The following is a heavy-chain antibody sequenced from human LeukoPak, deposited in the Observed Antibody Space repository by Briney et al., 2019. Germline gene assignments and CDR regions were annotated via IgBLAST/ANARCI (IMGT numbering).Heavy chain of an antibody. V-gene: IGHV4-61*08. CDR2: IYYSGST. CDR1: GGSISSGGYY. CDR3: ARALDSSGYYSYFDY. D-gene: IGHD3-22*01. Sequence: SETLSLTCTVSGGSISSGGYYWSWIRQHPGKGLEWIGYIYYSGSTNYNPSLKSRVTIPVDTSKNQFSLKLSSVTAADTAVYYCARALDSSGYYSYFDYWGQGTLVTVSS. J-gene: IGHJ4*02.